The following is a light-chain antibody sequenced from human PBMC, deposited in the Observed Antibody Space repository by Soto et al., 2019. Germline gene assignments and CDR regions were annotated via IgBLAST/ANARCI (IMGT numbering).Light chain of an antibody. Sequence: EIAMTQSPSTLSGSVGERVTITCRASQTISSWLAWYQQKPGKAPKLLIYRASTLKSGVPSRFSGSGSGTEFTLTISSLQSDDFATYYCQHYNSYSEAFGQGTKVDI. V-gene: IGKV1-5*03. J-gene: IGKJ1*01. CDR3: QHYNSYSEA. CDR1: QTISSW. CDR2: RAS.